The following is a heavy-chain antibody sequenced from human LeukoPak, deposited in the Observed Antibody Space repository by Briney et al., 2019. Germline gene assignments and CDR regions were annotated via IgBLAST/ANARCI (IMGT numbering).Heavy chain of an antibody. CDR1: GGSITSTDFW. D-gene: IGHD3-3*01. CDR3: ARRGQRTAWSFDY. V-gene: IGHV4-39*01. J-gene: IGHJ4*02. Sequence: SETLSLTCSVSGGSITSTDFWWGWIRQPPGKGLEWITNFYYNGSPYNNPSLEGRVTIFVDASKNQFSLKLSPVTAADTAIYYCARRGQRTAWSFDYWGQGTLVTVSS. CDR2: FYYNGSP.